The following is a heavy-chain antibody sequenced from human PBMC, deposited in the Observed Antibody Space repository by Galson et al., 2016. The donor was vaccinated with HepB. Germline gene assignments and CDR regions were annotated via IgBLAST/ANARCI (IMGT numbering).Heavy chain of an antibody. CDR3: ARQGPSSSWYGVYNWFDP. CDR2: IDPTDSYT. CDR1: GYDFTYYW. J-gene: IGHJ5*02. V-gene: IGHV5-10-1*01. D-gene: IGHD6-13*01. Sequence: QSGAEVKKPGESLKISCQGSGYDFTYYWIAWVRQVPGKGLEWMGRIDPTDSYTNYNPSFQGHVTISADKSITTAYLQWNSLKASDTAMYYCARQGPSSSWYGVYNWFDPWGQGTLVTVSS.